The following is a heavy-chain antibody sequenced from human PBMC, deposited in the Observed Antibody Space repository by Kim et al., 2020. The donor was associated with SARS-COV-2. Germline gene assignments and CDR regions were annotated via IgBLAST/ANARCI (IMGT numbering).Heavy chain of an antibody. CDR2: IYPGDSDT. J-gene: IGHJ4*02. CDR3: ARTKQQLVRGYYFDY. D-gene: IGHD6-13*01. Sequence: GESLKISCKGSGYSFTSYWIGWVRQMPGKGLEWMGIIYPGDSDTRYSPSFQGQVTISADKSISTAYLQWSSLKASDTAMYYCARTKQQLVRGYYFDYWGQGTLVTVSS. V-gene: IGHV5-51*01. CDR1: GYSFTSYW.